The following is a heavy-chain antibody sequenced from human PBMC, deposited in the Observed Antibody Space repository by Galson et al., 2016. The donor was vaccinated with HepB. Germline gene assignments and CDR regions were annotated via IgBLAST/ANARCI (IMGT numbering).Heavy chain of an antibody. V-gene: IGHV4-59*01. CDR3: ARDRDSSSYYSLDY. J-gene: IGHJ4*02. CDR1: GGSISSYY. D-gene: IGHD3-22*01. CDR2: IYYSGRT. Sequence: ETPSLTCTVSGGSISSYYWSWIRQSPGKGLEWIGYIYYSGRTNYNPSLKSRVTISVDTSKNQFSLKLKSVTAADTAVYYCARDRDSSSYYSLDYWGQGTLVTVSS.